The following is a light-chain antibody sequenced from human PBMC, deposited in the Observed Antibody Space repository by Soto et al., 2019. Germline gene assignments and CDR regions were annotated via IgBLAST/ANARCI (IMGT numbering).Light chain of an antibody. Sequence: DIQMTQSPSTLSASVGDGVTITCRASQNMSVWLAWYQQRPGKAPKFLIYDASSLETGVPSRFSGSGSGTEFTLTIRSLQPDDFATYSCQQYDSYSPTFGQGTKLEIK. J-gene: IGKJ2*01. CDR1: QNMSVW. V-gene: IGKV1-5*01. CDR2: DAS. CDR3: QQYDSYSPT.